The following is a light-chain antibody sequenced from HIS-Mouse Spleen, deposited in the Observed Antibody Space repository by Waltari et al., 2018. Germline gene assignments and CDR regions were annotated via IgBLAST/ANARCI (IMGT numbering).Light chain of an antibody. CDR2: EGS. CDR1: SRGVGRYNL. Sequence: QSALTHPASVSGSPGQSIPLSSPGTSRGVGRYNLVSWYQQHPGKVPKLMIYEGSKRPPGVSNRFSGSKSGNTASLTISGLQAEDEADYYCCSYAGSSTWVFGGGTKLTVL. CDR3: CSYAGSSTWV. J-gene: IGLJ3*02. V-gene: IGLV2-23*01.